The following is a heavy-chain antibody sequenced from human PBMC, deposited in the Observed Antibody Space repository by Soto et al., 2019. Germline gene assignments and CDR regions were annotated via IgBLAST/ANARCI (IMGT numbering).Heavy chain of an antibody. D-gene: IGHD5-12*01. CDR3: AREGVAPYYYYGMDV. CDR1: GYTYISYS. J-gene: IGHJ6*02. CDR2: INIGNGNT. Sequence: ASVKVSCKASGYTYISYSMHWVRQAPGQRLEWMGWINIGNGNTKYSQNLQGRVTINQDTSTSTAYMEKRSLTSEDTAFYYCAREGVAPYYYYGMDVWGQGTPVTVSS. V-gene: IGHV1-3*04.